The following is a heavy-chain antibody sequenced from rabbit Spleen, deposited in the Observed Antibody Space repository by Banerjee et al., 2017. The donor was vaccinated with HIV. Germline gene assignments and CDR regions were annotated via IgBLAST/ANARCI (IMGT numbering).Heavy chain of an antibody. V-gene: IGHV1S40*01. CDR1: GVSFSISSY. J-gene: IGHJ4*01. CDR3: ARALATVTMMITPFNL. D-gene: IGHD2-1*01. CDR2: IDAGSSGFT. Sequence: QSLEESGGDLVKPGASLTLTCTASGVSFSISSYMCWVRQAPGKGLEWIACIDAGSSGFTYFATCAKGRFTISKTSSTTVTLQMTSLTVADTATYFCARALATVTMMITPFNLWGPGTLVTVS.